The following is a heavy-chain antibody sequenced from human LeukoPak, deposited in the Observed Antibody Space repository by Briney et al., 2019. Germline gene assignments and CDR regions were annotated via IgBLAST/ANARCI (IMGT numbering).Heavy chain of an antibody. D-gene: IGHD2/OR15-2a*01. CDR3: ARHSIHIDY. Sequence: SETLSLTCSVSGYSIRSGYYWGWIRQPPGKGLEWIGSIYHSGNTYYNPSLKSRVTISVDTSKNHFSLKLSSVTAADTAVYYCARHSIHIDYWGQGTLVTVSS. CDR1: GYSIRSGYY. CDR2: IYHSGNT. J-gene: IGHJ4*02. V-gene: IGHV4-38-2*02.